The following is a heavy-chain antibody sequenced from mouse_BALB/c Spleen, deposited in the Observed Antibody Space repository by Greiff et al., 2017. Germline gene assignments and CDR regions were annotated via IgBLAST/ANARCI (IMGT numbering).Heavy chain of an antibody. V-gene: IGHV14-3*02. Sequence: EVQGVESGAELVKPGASVKLSCTASGFNIKDTYMHWVKQRPEQGLEWIRRIDPANGNTKYDPKFQGKATITADTSSNTAYLQLSSLTSEDTAVYYCAGDSSGYWFAYWGQGTLVTVSA. CDR3: AGDSSGYWFAY. CDR1: GFNIKDTY. D-gene: IGHD3-2*01. CDR2: IDPANGNT. J-gene: IGHJ3*01.